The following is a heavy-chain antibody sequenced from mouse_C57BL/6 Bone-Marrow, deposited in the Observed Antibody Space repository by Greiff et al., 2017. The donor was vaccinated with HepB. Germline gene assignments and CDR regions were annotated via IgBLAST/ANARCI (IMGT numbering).Heavy chain of an antibody. Sequence: EVQLQQSGPELVKPGASVKISCKASGYTFTDYYMNWVKQSHGKSLEWIGDINPNNGGTSYNQKFKGKATLTVDKSSSTAYMELRSLTSEDSAVYYCARARRPFYISLGYWGQGTTLTVSS. V-gene: IGHV1-26*01. J-gene: IGHJ2*01. CDR1: GYTFTDYY. CDR3: ARARRPFYISLGY. CDR2: INPNNGGT. D-gene: IGHD2-1*01.